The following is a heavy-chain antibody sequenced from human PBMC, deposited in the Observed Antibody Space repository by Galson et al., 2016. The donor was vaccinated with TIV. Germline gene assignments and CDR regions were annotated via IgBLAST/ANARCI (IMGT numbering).Heavy chain of an antibody. D-gene: IGHD4-23*01. CDR2: INSDGSTI. Sequence: SLRLSCAASGFNFNNYWMHWVRQAPGMGLVWVSRINSDGSTISYVDSVTGRFTISRDNAKNTLFLQMNSLRAEDTAVYYCARTHDIALTPVDIWGQGTMVAVSS. J-gene: IGHJ3*02. CDR1: GFNFNNYW. V-gene: IGHV3-74*01. CDR3: ARTHDIALTPVDI.